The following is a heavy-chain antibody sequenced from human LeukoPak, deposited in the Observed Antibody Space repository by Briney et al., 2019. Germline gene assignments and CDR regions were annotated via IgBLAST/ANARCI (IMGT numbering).Heavy chain of an antibody. CDR2: ISRTSAYI. D-gene: IGHD2-2*01. CDR3: ARDERRYCSDSSCYPGDY. V-gene: IGHV3-21*06. J-gene: IGHJ4*02. CDR1: GFTFSSYS. Sequence: GGSLRLSCAASGFTFSSYSMNWVRQAPGKGLEWVSAISRTSAYIYYSDSVKGRFTISRDNAKNSVYLQIDSLRAEDTAVYYCARDERRYCSDSSCYPGDYWGQGTLVTVSS.